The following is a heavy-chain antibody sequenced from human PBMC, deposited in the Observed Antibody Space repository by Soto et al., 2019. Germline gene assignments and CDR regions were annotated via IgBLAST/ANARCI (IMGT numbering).Heavy chain of an antibody. V-gene: IGHV3-23*01. CDR2: ISGSGGST. D-gene: IGHD4-17*01. J-gene: IGHJ4*02. Sequence: GGSLRLSCAASGFTFNNYAMSWVRQAPGKGLEWVSGISGSGGSTYYADSVKGRFTISRDNSKNTLFLQMNSLRAEDTAVYYCAKDSDIYGPYFFAYWGQGTLVTVSS. CDR3: AKDSDIYGPYFFAY. CDR1: GFTFNNYA.